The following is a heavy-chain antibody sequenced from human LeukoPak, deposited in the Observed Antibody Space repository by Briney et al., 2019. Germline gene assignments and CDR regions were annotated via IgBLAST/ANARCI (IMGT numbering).Heavy chain of an antibody. D-gene: IGHD3-3*01. Sequence: PGASVKVSCKASGYTFTSYGISWVRQAPGQGLEWMGWISAYNGNTNYAQKLQGRVTMTTDTSTSTAYMELRSLRSDDTAVYYCARDGAIFGVVIIPSYFDYWGQGTLVTVSS. CDR3: ARDGAIFGVVIIPSYFDY. J-gene: IGHJ4*02. CDR1: GYTFTSYG. CDR2: ISAYNGNT. V-gene: IGHV1-18*01.